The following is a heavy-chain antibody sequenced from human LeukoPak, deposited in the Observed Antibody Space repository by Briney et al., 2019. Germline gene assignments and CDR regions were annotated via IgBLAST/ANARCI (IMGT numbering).Heavy chain of an antibody. CDR2: IYQSGSI. V-gene: IGHV4-38-2*01. J-gene: IGHJ4*02. D-gene: IGHD1-26*01. CDR3: ARAPPTRYYFDY. CDR1: GYSISSGYY. Sequence: PSETLSLTCAVSGYSISSGYYWGWIRQPPGKGLEWIGGIYQSGSIYYNPSLKSRVTISADTTKNHFSLKLSSVTAADTAVYYCARAPPTRYYFDYWGQGTLVTVSS.